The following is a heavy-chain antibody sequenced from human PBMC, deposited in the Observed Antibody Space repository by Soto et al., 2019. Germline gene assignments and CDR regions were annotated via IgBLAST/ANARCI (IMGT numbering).Heavy chain of an antibody. CDR1: GGSLTNYY. J-gene: IGHJ4*02. CDR2: IYYSGST. V-gene: IGHV4-59*01. D-gene: IGHD6-19*01. CDR3: ARGGWSNDL. Sequence: SETLSLTCTVSGGSLTNYYWSWTRQPPGKGLERIGYIYYSGSTSYNPSLKSRVTISVDTSKNQFSLKLTSVTAADSAVYYCARGGWSNDLWGPGTLVTVSS.